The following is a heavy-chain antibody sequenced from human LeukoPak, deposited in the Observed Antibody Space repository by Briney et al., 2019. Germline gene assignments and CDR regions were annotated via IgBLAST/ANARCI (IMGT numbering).Heavy chain of an antibody. J-gene: IGHJ6*03. D-gene: IGHD2-15*01. CDR2: IYHSGST. CDR1: GGSISSNNW. Sequence: PSETLSLTCAVSGGSISSNNWWSWVRQPPGKGLEWIGEIYHSGSTNYNPSLKSRVTISVDKSKNQFSLKLRFVTAADTAVYYCARVRCSGGSCPYYYYYYYMDVWGKGTTVTVSS. V-gene: IGHV4-4*02. CDR3: ARVRCSGGSCPYYYYYYYMDV.